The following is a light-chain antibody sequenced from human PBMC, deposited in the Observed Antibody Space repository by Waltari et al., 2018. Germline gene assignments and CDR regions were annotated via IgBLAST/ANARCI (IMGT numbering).Light chain of an antibody. V-gene: IGKV1-5*03. CDR1: QSISSW. J-gene: IGKJ1*01. CDR3: QHYNSYPWT. CDR2: EAS. Sequence: DIQMTQSPSTLSASVGDRVTITCRASQSISSWLARYQQKPGKAPKLLMYEASSLESGVPSRFSGSGSGTEFTLTISSLQPDDFATYYCQHYNSYPWTFGQGTKVDIK.